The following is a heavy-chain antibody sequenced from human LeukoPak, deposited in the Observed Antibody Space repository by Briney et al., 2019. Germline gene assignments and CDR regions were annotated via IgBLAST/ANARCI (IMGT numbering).Heavy chain of an antibody. CDR2: ISGSGGST. J-gene: IGHJ5*02. CDR3: AKSSGWSTRPPLAFDH. Sequence: PGGSLRLSCAASGFTFSSYAMSWVRQAPGKGLEWVSAISGSGGSTYYADSVKGRFTISRDNSKNTPYLQMNSLRAEDTAVYYCAKSSGWSTRPPLAFDHWGQGTLVTVSS. D-gene: IGHD6-19*01. CDR1: GFTFSSYA. V-gene: IGHV3-23*01.